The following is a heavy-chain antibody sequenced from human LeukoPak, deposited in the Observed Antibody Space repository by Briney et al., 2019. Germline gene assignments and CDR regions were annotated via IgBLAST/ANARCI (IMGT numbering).Heavy chain of an antibody. CDR1: GFIFSRYW. CDR2: IKQDGSEK. J-gene: IGHJ4*02. CDR3: ARGEIFGVVILSYYFDY. V-gene: IGHV3-7*01. Sequence: SGGSLRLSCVASGFIFSRYWMAWVGQAPGKGREGVANIKQDGSEKYYVDAVKGLFTISRDNAKNSLYLQMNSLRVEDTAVYYCARGEIFGVVILSYYFDYCGQGTLVTVSS. D-gene: IGHD3-3*01.